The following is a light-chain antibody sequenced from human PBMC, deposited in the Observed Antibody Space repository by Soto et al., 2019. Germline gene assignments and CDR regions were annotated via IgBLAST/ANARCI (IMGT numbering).Light chain of an antibody. J-gene: IGLJ2*01. CDR3: GTWDSSRSAGV. Sequence: QAVVTQPPSVSAAPGQKVTISCSGSSSNIGNNYVSWYQQLPGTAPKLLIYDNNKRPSGITDRFSGSKSGSSATLGISGLQPGDVAGYYCGTWDSSRSAGVFGGGTKLTVL. V-gene: IGLV1-51*01. CDR1: SSNIGNNY. CDR2: DNN.